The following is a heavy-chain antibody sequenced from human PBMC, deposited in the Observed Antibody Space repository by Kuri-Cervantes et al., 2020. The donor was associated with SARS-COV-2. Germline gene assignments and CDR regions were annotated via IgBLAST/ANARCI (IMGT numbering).Heavy chain of an antibody. Sequence: LSLTCAASGFNFSRTDMHWVRQAPGKGLEWVAVISHDGKNKKCIASGKGRFTISRGNSQNTLYLHMKSLRSEDTAMYYCAKDRVGVQDFWGQGTLVTVSS. CDR3: AKDRVGVQDF. D-gene: IGHD2-8*01. J-gene: IGHJ4*02. V-gene: IGHV3-30*18. CDR2: ISHDGKNK. CDR1: GFNFSRTD.